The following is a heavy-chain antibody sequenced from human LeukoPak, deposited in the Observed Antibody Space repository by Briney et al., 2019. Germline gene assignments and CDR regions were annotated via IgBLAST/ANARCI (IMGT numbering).Heavy chain of an antibody. CDR3: ARDPPRGYYDSSGYGHAFDI. J-gene: IGHJ3*02. CDR2: IYYSGST. V-gene: IGHV4-59*01. CDR1: GGSISSYY. D-gene: IGHD3-22*01. Sequence: SETLSLTCTVSGGSISSYYWSWIRQPPGKGLEWIGYIYYSGSTNYNPSLKSRVTISVDTSKNQFSLKLSSVTAADTAVYYCARDPPRGYYDSSGYGHAFDIWGQGTMVTVSS.